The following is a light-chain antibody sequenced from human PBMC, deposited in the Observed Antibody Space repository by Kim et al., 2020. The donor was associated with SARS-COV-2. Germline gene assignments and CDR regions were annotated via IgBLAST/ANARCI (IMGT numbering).Light chain of an antibody. CDR1: QSVSSSY. J-gene: IGKJ5*01. Sequence: LSPGDRVTLSCRASQSVSSSYLAWYQQKHGRAPRLLIYGASSRSTGIPDRFSGSGSGTNFTLTINRLEPEDFAVYYCQQYGHLITFGQGTRLEIK. CDR2: GAS. V-gene: IGKV3-20*01. CDR3: QQYGHLIT.